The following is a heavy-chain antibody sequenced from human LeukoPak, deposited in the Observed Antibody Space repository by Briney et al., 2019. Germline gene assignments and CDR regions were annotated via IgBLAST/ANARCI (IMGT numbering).Heavy chain of an antibody. D-gene: IGHD2-2*01. Sequence: ASVKVSCKTSGYTFTNYGISWVRQAPGQGLEWMGWISAYNGNTNYAQKLQGRVTMTTDTSTSTAYMELRSLRSDDTAVYYCARDPVIVVVPAASDAFDIWGQGTMVTVSS. J-gene: IGHJ3*02. CDR3: ARDPVIVVVPAASDAFDI. CDR2: ISAYNGNT. CDR1: GYTFTNYG. V-gene: IGHV1-18*01.